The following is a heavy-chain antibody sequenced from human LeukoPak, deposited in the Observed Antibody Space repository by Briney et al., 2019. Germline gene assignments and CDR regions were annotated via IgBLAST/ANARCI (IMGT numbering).Heavy chain of an antibody. Sequence: ASVKFSCKASGYTFTSYGISWVRHATGQGLEWMGWMNPNSGNTGYAQKFQGRVTMTRNTSISTAYMELSSLRSEDTAVYYCARAARYYDFWSGYYTNWFDPWGQGTLVTVSS. CDR2: MNPNSGNT. V-gene: IGHV1-8*02. CDR1: GYTFTSYG. CDR3: ARAARYYDFWSGYYTNWFDP. J-gene: IGHJ5*02. D-gene: IGHD3-3*01.